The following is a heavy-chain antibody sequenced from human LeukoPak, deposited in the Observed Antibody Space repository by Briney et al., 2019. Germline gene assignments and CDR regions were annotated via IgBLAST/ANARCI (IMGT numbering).Heavy chain of an antibody. Sequence: GGSLRLSCAASGFTFSSYWMHWVRQAPGKGLVWVSRINSDGSSTSYADSVKGRFTISRDNAKNTLYLQMNSLRAEDTAVYYCARDGESDTYYDFWSGYYMGYYYYYMDVWGKGTTVTVSS. CDR1: GFTFSSYW. CDR2: INSDGSST. V-gene: IGHV3-74*01. CDR3: ARDGESDTYYDFWSGYYMGYYYYYMDV. J-gene: IGHJ6*03. D-gene: IGHD3-3*01.